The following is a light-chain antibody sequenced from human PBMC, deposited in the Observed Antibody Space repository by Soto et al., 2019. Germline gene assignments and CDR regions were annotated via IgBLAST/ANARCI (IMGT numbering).Light chain of an antibody. Sequence: QSVLTQPASVSGSPGQSITISCTGTSSDVGGYNYVSWYQQYPGKAPKLMIYGVSYRPSGVSNRFSGSKSGNTASLTISGLQAEDEADYYCGTWDTSLSAGVFXSGTKVTVL. CDR2: GVS. J-gene: IGLJ1*01. CDR1: SSDVGGYNY. CDR3: GTWDTSLSAGV. V-gene: IGLV2-14*01.